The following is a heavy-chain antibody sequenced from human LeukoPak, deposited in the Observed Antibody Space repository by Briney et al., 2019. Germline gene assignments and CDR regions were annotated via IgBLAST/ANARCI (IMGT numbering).Heavy chain of an antibody. CDR3: ARHPPRITIFWRAHDDAFDI. V-gene: IGHV4-34*01. Sequence: SETLSLTCAVYGGSFSGYYWGWIRQPPGKGLEWIGEINHSGSTNYNPSLKSRVTISVDTSKNQFSLKLSSVTAADTAVYYCARHPPRITIFWRAHDDAFDIWGQGTMVTVSS. J-gene: IGHJ3*02. CDR1: GGSFSGYY. D-gene: IGHD3-9*01. CDR2: INHSGST.